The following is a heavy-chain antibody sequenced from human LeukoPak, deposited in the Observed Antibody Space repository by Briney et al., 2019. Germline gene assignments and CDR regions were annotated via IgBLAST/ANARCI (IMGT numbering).Heavy chain of an antibody. J-gene: IGHJ5*02. CDR1: GYTFTSYG. Sequence: GASVKVSCKASGYTFTSYGISWVRQAPGQGLEWMGWISAYNGNTNYAQKLQGRVTMTTDTSTSTAYMELRSLRPDDTAVYYCARDYYDSSGCPFDPWGQGTLVTVSS. CDR2: ISAYNGNT. CDR3: ARDYYDSSGCPFDP. D-gene: IGHD3-22*01. V-gene: IGHV1-18*01.